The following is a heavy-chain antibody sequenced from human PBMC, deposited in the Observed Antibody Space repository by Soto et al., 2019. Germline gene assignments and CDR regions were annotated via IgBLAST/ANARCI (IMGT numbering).Heavy chain of an antibody. J-gene: IGHJ5*02. V-gene: IGHV4-59*01. D-gene: IGHD2-15*01. CDR3: ARVIVVVVAANAGWFDP. CDR2: IYYSGST. Sequence: PSETLSLTCTVSGGSISSYYWSWIRQPPGKGLEWIGYIYYSGSTNYNPSLKSRVTISVDTSKNQFSLKLSSVTAADTAVYYCARVIVVVVAANAGWFDPWGQRTLVTVSS. CDR1: GGSISSYY.